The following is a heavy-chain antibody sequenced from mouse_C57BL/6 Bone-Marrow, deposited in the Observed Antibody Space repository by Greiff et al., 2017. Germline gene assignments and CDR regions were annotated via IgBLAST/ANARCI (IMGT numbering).Heavy chain of an antibody. V-gene: IGHV5-17*01. CDR1: GFTFSDYG. D-gene: IGHD2-5*01. CDR2: ISSGNSTI. J-gene: IGHJ4*01. Sequence: EVQLQESGGGLVKPGGSLTLSCAASGFTFSDYGMHWVRQAPEKVLEWVAYISSGNSTIYYADTVKGRFTISSDNAKNTLFLQMTSRRSEDTAMYYCARGADYINALDAMDYWGQGTSVTVSS. CDR3: ARGADYINALDAMDY.